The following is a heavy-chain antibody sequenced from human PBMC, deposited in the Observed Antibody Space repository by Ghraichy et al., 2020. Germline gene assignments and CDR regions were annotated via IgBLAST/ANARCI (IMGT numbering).Heavy chain of an antibody. V-gene: IGHV3-7*01. CDR3: ARLGTHYYYYGMDV. D-gene: IGHD1-1*01. CDR2: IKQDGSEK. J-gene: IGHJ6*02. CDR1: GFTFSSYW. Sequence: GGSLRLSCAASGFTFSSYWMSWVRQAPGKGLEWVANIKQDGSEKYYVDSVKGRFTISRDNAKNSLYLQMNSLRAEDTAVYYCARLGTHYYYYGMDVWGQGTTVTVSS.